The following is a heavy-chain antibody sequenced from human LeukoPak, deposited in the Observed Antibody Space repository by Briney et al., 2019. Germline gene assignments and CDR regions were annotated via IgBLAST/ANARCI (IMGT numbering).Heavy chain of an antibody. J-gene: IGHJ4*02. Sequence: SETLSLTCTVSGGSISSYYWSWIRQPPGKGLEWIGYIYYSGSTNYNPSLKSRVIISVDTSKNQFSLKLSSVTAADTAVYYCASAHRNVSIQYYYDSSGYQFDYWGQGTLVTVSS. CDR1: GGSISSYY. V-gene: IGHV4-59*01. CDR3: ASAHRNVSIQYYYDSSGYQFDY. D-gene: IGHD3-22*01. CDR2: IYYSGST.